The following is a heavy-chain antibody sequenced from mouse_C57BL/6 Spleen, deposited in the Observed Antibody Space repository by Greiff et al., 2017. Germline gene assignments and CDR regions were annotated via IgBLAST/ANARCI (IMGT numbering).Heavy chain of an antibody. Sequence: VQLQQSGAELMKPGASVKLSCKATGYTFTGYWIEWVKQRPGHGLEWIGEILPGSGSTNYNEKFKGKATFTADTSSNTAYMQLSSLTTEDSAIYYCARREGYGNYFFYAMDYWGQGTSVTVSS. V-gene: IGHV1-9*01. D-gene: IGHD2-1*01. CDR2: ILPGSGST. J-gene: IGHJ4*01. CDR1: GYTFTGYW. CDR3: ARREGYGNYFFYAMDY.